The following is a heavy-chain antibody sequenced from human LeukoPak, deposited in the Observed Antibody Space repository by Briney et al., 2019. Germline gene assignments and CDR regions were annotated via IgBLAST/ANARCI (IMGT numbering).Heavy chain of an antibody. J-gene: IGHJ6*03. V-gene: IGHV4-59*11. CDR3: GRDALVGYFSYYYLDV. CDR1: GGSISSHY. Sequence: SETLSLTCTVSGGSISSHYWTWIRQSPVKGLEWIGDISNSGSTSNNAYLKSRLTISIDTSKNQFSLKLSSVTAADTAVYYCGRDALVGYFSYYYLDVWGKGTTVTVSS. D-gene: IGHD2-15*01. CDR2: ISNSGST.